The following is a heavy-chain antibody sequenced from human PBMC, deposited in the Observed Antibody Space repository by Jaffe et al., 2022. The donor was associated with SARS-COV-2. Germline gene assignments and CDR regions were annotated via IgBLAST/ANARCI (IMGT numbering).Heavy chain of an antibody. CDR1: EFTFSTYG. V-gene: IGHV3-33*01. CDR2: ILYDSSNK. Sequence: QVQLVESGGGVVQPGRSLRLSCTASEFTFSTYGMHWVRQAPGKGMEWVALILYDSSNKWYADSVKGRFTISRDNSKNMLYLEMNSLRAEDTAVYYCARDLGKSRYFDYWGQGTLVTVSS. CDR3: ARDLGKSRYFDY. J-gene: IGHJ4*02. D-gene: IGHD3-16*01.